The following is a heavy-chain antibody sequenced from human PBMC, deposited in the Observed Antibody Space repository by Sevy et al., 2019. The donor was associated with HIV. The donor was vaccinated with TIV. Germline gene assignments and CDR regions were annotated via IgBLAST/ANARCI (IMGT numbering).Heavy chain of an antibody. CDR1: GFTFSSYG. Sequence: GGSLRLSCAASGFTFSSYGMHWVRQAPGKGLEWVAVISYDGSNKYYAHSVKGRFTISRDNSKNTLYLQMNSLRAEDTAVYYCAKDLYYYGSGSYFFDYWGQGTLVTVSS. CDR3: AKDLYYYGSGSYFFDY. J-gene: IGHJ4*02. D-gene: IGHD3-10*01. CDR2: ISYDGSNK. V-gene: IGHV3-30*18.